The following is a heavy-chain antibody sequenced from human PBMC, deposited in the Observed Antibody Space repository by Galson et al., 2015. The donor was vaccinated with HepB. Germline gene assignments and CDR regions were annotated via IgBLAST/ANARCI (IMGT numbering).Heavy chain of an antibody. CDR3: ARGKGIRVGELPDFDY. V-gene: IGHV1-2*02. CDR1: GYTFTGYY. Sequence: SVKVSCKASGYTFTGYYMHWVRQAPGQGLEWMGWINPNSGGTNYAQKFQGRVTMTRDTSISTAYMELSRLRSDDTAVYYCARGKGIRVGELPDFDYWGQGTLVTVSS. J-gene: IGHJ4*02. D-gene: IGHD3-16*01. CDR2: INPNSGGT.